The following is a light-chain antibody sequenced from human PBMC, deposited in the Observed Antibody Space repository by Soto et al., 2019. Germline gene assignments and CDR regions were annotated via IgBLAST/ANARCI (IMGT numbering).Light chain of an antibody. Sequence: QSALTQPASVSGSPGQSITISCTGSSSDVGAYDFVSWYQQHPGKAPKLMIYDVINRPSGVSNRFSGSKSGNTASLTISGLQAEDEVDHHCTSYSGSSAYVLFGGGTMLTVL. CDR3: TSYSGSSAYVL. CDR1: SSDVGAYDF. V-gene: IGLV2-14*03. CDR2: DVI. J-gene: IGLJ2*01.